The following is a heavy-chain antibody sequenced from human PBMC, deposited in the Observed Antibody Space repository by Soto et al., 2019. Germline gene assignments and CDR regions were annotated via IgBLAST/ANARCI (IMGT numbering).Heavy chain of an antibody. J-gene: IGHJ6*03. CDR2: INHRGST. D-gene: IGHD1-1*01. CDR3: ARGFRYVWVQSSYYYYYMDC. CDR1: GGSFSGYY. Sequence: PSETLSLTCAVYGGSFSGYYWSWIRQPPGKGLEWIGEINHRGSTNYNPSLRSRVTISVDTSKNQLSLKLSPLTAPDTVVYYCARGFRYVWVQSSYYYYYMDCWGQGTTVTVSS. V-gene: IGHV4-34*01.